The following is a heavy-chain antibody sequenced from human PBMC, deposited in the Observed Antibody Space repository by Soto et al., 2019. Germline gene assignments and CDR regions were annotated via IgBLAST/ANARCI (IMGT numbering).Heavy chain of an antibody. D-gene: IGHD3-22*01. J-gene: IGHJ3*01. CDR2: ISAHTGSS. Sequence: QVQLVQSGAEVKKPGASVKVSCKASGYTFTSSGMSWVRQAPGQGLEWMGWISAHTGSSEYAQRFQGRVTMTTYRSTSTAYMELRSLRADDTAVYYCARACFYEGSDSRGYSFDAFAFWGPGTLVTVSS. CDR1: GYTFTSSG. V-gene: IGHV1-18*01. CDR3: ARACFYEGSDSRGYSFDAFAF.